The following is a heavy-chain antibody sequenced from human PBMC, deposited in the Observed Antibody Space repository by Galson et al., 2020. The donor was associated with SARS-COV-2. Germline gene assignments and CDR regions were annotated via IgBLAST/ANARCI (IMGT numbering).Heavy chain of an antibody. V-gene: IGHV1-2*02. CDR2: INPNSGGT. Sequence: GLEWMGWINPNSGGTKYAQKFQGRVTMTRDTSISTAYMELSRLRSDDTAVYYCAREPSSQSGWFDPWGQGTLVTVSS. D-gene: IGHD2-2*01. CDR3: AREPSSQSGWFDP. J-gene: IGHJ5*02.